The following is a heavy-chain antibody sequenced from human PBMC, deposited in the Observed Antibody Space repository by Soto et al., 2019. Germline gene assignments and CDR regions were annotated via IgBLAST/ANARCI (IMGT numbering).Heavy chain of an antibody. CDR2: IYYSGST. J-gene: IGHJ6*02. Sequence: SETLSLTCTVSGGSISSYYWSWIRQPPGKGLEWIGYIYYSGSTNYNPSLKSRVTISVDTSKNQFSLKLSSVTAADTAVYYCESYGSGIYPLPHHYYLMDFWGQGTTVTPSS. CDR3: ESYGSGIYPLPHHYYLMDF. V-gene: IGHV4-59*01. D-gene: IGHD3-10*01. CDR1: GGSISSYY.